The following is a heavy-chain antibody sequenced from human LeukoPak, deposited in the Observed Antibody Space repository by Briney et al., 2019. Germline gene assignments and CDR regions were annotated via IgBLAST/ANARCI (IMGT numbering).Heavy chain of an antibody. CDR1: GYTFTSYA. V-gene: IGHV7-4-1*02. CDR3: ARDLGLMTTVNYGFQH. J-gene: IGHJ1*01. D-gene: IGHD4-17*01. CDR2: INTNTGNP. Sequence: ASVKVSCRASGYTFTSYAMNWVRQAPGQGLEWMGWINTNTGNPTYAQGFTGRFVFSLDTSVSTAYLQISSLKAEDTAVYYCARDLGLMTTVNYGFQHWGQGTLVTVSS.